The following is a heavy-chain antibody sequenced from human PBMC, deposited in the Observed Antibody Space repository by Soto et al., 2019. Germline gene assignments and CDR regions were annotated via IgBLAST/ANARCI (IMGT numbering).Heavy chain of an antibody. D-gene: IGHD2-21*02. CDR3: ARDLLGYCGAACYPLDV. Sequence: QVRLQESGPGLVKPSETLSLTCTDSGGSISSYYWSWIRQPPGKGLEWSGYMYNTGSTIYNPSLQSRVTLSVETSKNQSSLQLNSVTAADTAVYYCARDLLGYCGAACYPLDVWGQGTTVTVSS. CDR1: GGSISSYY. J-gene: IGHJ6*02. CDR2: MYNTGST. V-gene: IGHV4-59*01.